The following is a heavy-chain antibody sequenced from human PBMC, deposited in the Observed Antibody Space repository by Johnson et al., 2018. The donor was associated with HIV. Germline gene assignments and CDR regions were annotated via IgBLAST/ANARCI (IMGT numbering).Heavy chain of an antibody. CDR2: VSWNNGTI. D-gene: IGHD2-2*01. V-gene: IGHV3-9*01. CDR3: ARGGVVHDAFDI. J-gene: IGHJ3*02. CDR1: GLSFDDYA. Sequence: VQLVESGGNLVQPGRSLRLSCAVSGLSFDDYALHWVRQAPGKGLEWVSGVSWNNGTIGYADSVMGRFTISRDNSKNSLYLQMNSLRPEDTAVFYCARGGVVHDAFDIWGQGTMVTVSS.